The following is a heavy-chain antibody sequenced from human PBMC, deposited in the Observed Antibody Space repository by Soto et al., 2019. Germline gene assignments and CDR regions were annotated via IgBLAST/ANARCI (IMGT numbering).Heavy chain of an antibody. CDR1: GYTFLTYD. CDR2: MHPNSGNT. D-gene: IGHD1-26*01. Sequence: QVQLVQSGAEVKKPGASVKVSCKASGYTFLTYDINWVRQAPGQGFEWMGWMHPNSGNTGYAQKFQGRFTMTRNTSISTAYMELSSLRSEDTAVYYCARGSVTYNWFDPWGQGTLVTVSS. CDR3: ARGSVTYNWFDP. J-gene: IGHJ5*02. V-gene: IGHV1-8*01.